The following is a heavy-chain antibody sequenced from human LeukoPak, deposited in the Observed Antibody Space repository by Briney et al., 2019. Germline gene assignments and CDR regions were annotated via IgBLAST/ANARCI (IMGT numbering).Heavy chain of an antibody. CDR3: ARRIRTIVGVVSMHLDY. D-gene: IGHD3-3*01. Sequence: GASVMVSCKTSGYTFTNHGISWVRQAPGQGLEWMGWINPNSGGTNYAQKFQGRVTMTRDTSISTAYMELSRLRSDDTAVSYCARRIRTIVGVVSMHLDYWAREPWSPSPQ. J-gene: IGHJ4*02. CDR1: GYTFTNHG. CDR2: INPNSGGT. V-gene: IGHV1-2*02.